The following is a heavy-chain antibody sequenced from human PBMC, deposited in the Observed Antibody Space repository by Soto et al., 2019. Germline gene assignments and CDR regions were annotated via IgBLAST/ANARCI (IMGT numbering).Heavy chain of an antibody. CDR1: GFTFSSYG. J-gene: IGHJ4*02. D-gene: IGHD3-22*01. CDR3: AKIMQGDYYDSSGYPIHQDY. V-gene: IGHV3-30*18. CDR2: ISYDGSNK. Sequence: GGSLRLSCAASGFTFSSYGMHWVRQAPGKGLEWVAVISYDGSNKYYADSVKGRFTISRDNSKNTLYLQMNSLRAEDTAVYYCAKIMQGDYYDSSGYPIHQDYWGQGTLVTVSS.